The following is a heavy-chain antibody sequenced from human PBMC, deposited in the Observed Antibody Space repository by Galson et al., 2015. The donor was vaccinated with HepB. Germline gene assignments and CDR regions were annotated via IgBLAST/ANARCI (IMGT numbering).Heavy chain of an antibody. D-gene: IGHD2-2*01. Sequence: TLSLTCTVSGGSISNGDYFWSWIRQPPGKGLEWIGHIYYSGSTYYNPSLKSRVIISVDTSKNQFSLELSSLTAADTAVYYCARDQGLAYCDSNNCLHDAFDVWGQGTMVTVSS. J-gene: IGHJ3*01. CDR3: ARDQGLAYCDSNNCLHDAFDV. V-gene: IGHV4-30-4*01. CDR2: IYYSGST. CDR1: GGSISNGDYF.